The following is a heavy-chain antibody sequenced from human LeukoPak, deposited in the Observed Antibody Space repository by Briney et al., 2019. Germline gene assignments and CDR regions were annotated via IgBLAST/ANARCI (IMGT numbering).Heavy chain of an antibody. CDR1: GGSISSSSYY. CDR2: IYYSGST. D-gene: IGHD3-3*01. V-gene: IGHV4-39*01. Sequence: SETLSLTCTVSGGSISSSSYYWGSIRQPPGKGLELIGSIYYSGSTYYNPSLKSRVTISVDTSKNQFSLKLSSVTAADTAVYYCARIPITIFGVVSYRNWFDPWGQGTLVTVSS. J-gene: IGHJ5*02. CDR3: ARIPITIFGVVSYRNWFDP.